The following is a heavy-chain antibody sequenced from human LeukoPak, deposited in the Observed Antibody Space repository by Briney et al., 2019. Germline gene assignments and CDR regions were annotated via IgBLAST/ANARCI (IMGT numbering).Heavy chain of an antibody. CDR2: ISSDGSSD. CDR1: GFTFRNYG. Sequence: GRSLRLSCAASGFTFRNYGTHWVRQAPGKGLEWVAHISSDGSSDYYADSVKGRFTISRDNSKNTLYLQMNSLRPEDTALYYCATRAYSYGSFDYWGQGTLVTVSS. V-gene: IGHV3-30*03. D-gene: IGHD5-18*01. J-gene: IGHJ4*02. CDR3: ATRAYSYGSFDY.